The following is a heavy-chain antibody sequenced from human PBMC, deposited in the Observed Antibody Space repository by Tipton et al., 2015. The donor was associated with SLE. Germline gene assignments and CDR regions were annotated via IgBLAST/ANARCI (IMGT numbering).Heavy chain of an antibody. CDR2: IDPSDSYT. CDR3: AGTYYDYVWGSYRSGAFDI. Sequence: VQLVQSGAEVKKPGESLKISCKGSGYSFTSYWIGWVRQMPGKGLEWMGKIDPSDSYTNYSPSFQGHVTISADKSISTAYLQWSSLKASDTAMYYCAGTYYDYVWGSYRSGAFDIWGQGTMVTVSS. V-gene: IGHV5-10-1*01. J-gene: IGHJ3*02. D-gene: IGHD3-16*02. CDR1: GYSFTSYW.